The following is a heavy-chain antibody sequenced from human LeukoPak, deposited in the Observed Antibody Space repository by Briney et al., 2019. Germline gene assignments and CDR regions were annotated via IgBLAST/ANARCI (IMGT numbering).Heavy chain of an antibody. CDR1: GGTFSSYA. D-gene: IGHD6-13*01. CDR3: ARSLLPYSSSWYNFDY. J-gene: IGHJ4*02. Sequence: ASVKVSCKASGGTFSSYAISWVRQAPGQGLEWMGGIFPIFGTANYAQKFQGRVTITTDESTSTAYMELSSLRSEDTAVYYCARSLLPYSSSWYNFDYWGQGTLVTVSS. CDR2: IFPIFGTA. V-gene: IGHV1-69*05.